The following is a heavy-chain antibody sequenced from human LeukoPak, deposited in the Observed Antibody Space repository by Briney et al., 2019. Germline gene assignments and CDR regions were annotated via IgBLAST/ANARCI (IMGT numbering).Heavy chain of an antibody. J-gene: IGHJ4*02. CDR1: GFTFSSYS. D-gene: IGHD3-22*01. CDR3: ARDSYYYDSSGQPHFDY. V-gene: IGHV3-21*01. Sequence: GRSLRLSCAASGFTFSSYSMNWVRQAPGKGLEWVSSISSSSSYIYYADSVKGRFTISRDNAKNSLYLQMNSLRAEDTAVYYCARDSYYYDSSGQPHFDYWGQGTLVTVSS. CDR2: ISSSSSYI.